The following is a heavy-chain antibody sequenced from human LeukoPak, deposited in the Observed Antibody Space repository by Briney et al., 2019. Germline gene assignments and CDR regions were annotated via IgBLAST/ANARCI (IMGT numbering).Heavy chain of an antibody. CDR3: ARGSGSSSWYYFDY. V-gene: IGHV4-61*02. Sequence: SETLSLTCTVSGGSISSGSYYWSWIRQPAGKGLEWIGRIYTSGSTNYNPSLKSRVTISVDTSKNQFSLKLGSVTAADTAVYYCARGSGSSSWYYFDYWGQGTLVTVSS. J-gene: IGHJ4*02. CDR1: GGSISSGSYY. D-gene: IGHD6-13*01. CDR2: IYTSGST.